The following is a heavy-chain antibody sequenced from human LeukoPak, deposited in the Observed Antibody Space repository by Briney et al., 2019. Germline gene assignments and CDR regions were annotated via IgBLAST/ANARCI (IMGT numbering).Heavy chain of an antibody. V-gene: IGHV3-11*01. CDR3: AGGSGYCSSTSCHAPFDY. Sequence: GGSLRLSCAASGFTFSDYYMSWIRQAPGKGLEWVSYISSSGGTVYYADSVKGRFTISRDNAKNSLYLQMNSLRAEDTAVYYCAGGSGYCSSTSCHAPFDYWGQGTLVTVSS. J-gene: IGHJ4*02. CDR1: GFTFSDYY. D-gene: IGHD2-2*01. CDR2: ISSSGGTV.